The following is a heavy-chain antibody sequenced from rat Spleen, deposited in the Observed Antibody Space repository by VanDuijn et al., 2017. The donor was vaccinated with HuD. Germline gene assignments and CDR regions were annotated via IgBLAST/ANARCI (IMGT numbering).Heavy chain of an antibody. Sequence: EVQLVESGGGLVQPGRSLKLSCAASGFTFSDYYMAWVRQAPTKGLEWVASISYDGGITDYRDPVKGRFTISRDNAKNTLYLKMDRLRSEDTATYYCTTGHYWGQGVMVTVSS. V-gene: IGHV5-20*01. CDR3: TTGHY. J-gene: IGHJ2*01. CDR2: ISYDGGIT. CDR1: GFTFSDYY.